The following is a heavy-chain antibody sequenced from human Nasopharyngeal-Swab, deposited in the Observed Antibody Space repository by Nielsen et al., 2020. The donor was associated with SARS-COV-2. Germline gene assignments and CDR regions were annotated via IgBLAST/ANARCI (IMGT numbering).Heavy chain of an antibody. V-gene: IGHV4-59*08. J-gene: IGHJ4*02. Sequence: SETLSLTCTVSGGSISSYYWSWIRQPPGKGLEWIGYIYYSGSTNYNPSLKSRVTISVGTSKNQFSLKLSSVTAADTAVYYCARLEYYFDYWGQGTLVTVSS. CDR3: ARLEYYFDY. CDR2: IYYSGST. CDR1: GGSISSYY.